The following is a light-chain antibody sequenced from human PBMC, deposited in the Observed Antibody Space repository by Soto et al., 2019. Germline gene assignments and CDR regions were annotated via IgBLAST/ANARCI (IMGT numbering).Light chain of an antibody. CDR1: QSVSSN. J-gene: IGKJ5*01. CDR2: GAS. V-gene: IGKV3-15*01. CDR3: QQYNNWPPIT. Sequence: ENVMTQSPATLSVSPGERATLSCRASQSVSSNLAWYQQKPGQAPRLLVHGASTRATGIPARFSGSGSGTEFSLTISSLQSEDFAVYYCQQYNNWPPITFGQGTRLEIK.